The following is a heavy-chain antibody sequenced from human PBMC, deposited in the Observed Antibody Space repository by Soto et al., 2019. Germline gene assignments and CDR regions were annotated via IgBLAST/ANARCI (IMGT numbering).Heavy chain of an antibody. CDR2: IIPIFGTA. J-gene: IGHJ5*02. Sequence: SVKVSCKASGGTFSSYAISWVRQAPGQGLEWMGGIIPIFGTANYAQKFQGRVTITADKSTSTAYMELSSLRSEDTAVYYCARLNGYYYDSSGYLYWFDPWGQGTLVTVSS. V-gene: IGHV1-69*06. CDR3: ARLNGYYYDSSGYLYWFDP. CDR1: GGTFSSYA. D-gene: IGHD3-22*01.